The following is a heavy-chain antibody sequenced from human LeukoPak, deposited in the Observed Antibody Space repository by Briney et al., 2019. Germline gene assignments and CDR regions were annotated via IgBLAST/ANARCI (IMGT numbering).Heavy chain of an antibody. Sequence: SETLSLTCTVSGGSISSSGYYWGWIRQPPGKGLEWIGNIYYSGSTYYNPSLKSRVTISVDTSKNQFSLKLSSVTAADTAVYYCARHRVGYSSGWFGAFDIWGQGTMVTVSS. V-gene: IGHV4-39*01. CDR2: IYYSGST. D-gene: IGHD6-19*01. J-gene: IGHJ3*02. CDR3: ARHRVGYSSGWFGAFDI. CDR1: GGSISSSGYY.